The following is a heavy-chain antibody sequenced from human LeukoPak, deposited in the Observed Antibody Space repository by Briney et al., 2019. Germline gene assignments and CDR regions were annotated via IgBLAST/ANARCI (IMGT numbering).Heavy chain of an antibody. D-gene: IGHD4-23*01. CDR1: GSSFTSYW. J-gene: IGHJ4*02. V-gene: IGHV5-51*01. CDR3: ARQASDYGGKIDY. Sequence: GESLKISCKGSGSSFTSYWNGWVRQMPGKGLEWMSIIYPGDSDTRYSPSFQGQVTISADKSISTAYLQWSSLKASDTAMYYCARQASDYGGKIDYWGQGTLVTVSS. CDR2: IYPGDSDT.